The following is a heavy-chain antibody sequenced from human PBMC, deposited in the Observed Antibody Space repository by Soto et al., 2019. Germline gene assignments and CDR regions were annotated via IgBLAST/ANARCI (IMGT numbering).Heavy chain of an antibody. CDR2: INPSGVST. J-gene: IGHJ4*02. D-gene: IGHD3-22*01. CDR3: ARALYYYDGSSYHETPDY. CDR1: GYTFSSYS. Sequence: ASVKVSCKASGYTFSSYSMHWVRQAPGQGLEWMGVINPSGVSTSYAQKFQGRVTMTRDTSTSTVYMELSSLRSEDTAVYYCARALYYYDGSSYHETPDYWGQRTLVTVSS. V-gene: IGHV1-46*01.